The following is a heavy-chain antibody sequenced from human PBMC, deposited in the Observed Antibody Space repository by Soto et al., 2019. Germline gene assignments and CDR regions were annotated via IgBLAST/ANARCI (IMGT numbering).Heavy chain of an antibody. CDR1: GFTFRDYY. CDR3: ARVRGYFDF. Sequence: VGSLRLSCAASGFTFRDYYMTWIRQAPGRGLEWVSYISSSGNTIYYADSVKGRFTISRDNAKNSLFLQLNSLRAEDTAVYYCARVRGYFDFWGQGTLVTVSS. J-gene: IGHJ4*02. V-gene: IGHV3-11*01. CDR2: ISSSGNTI. D-gene: IGHD1-1*01.